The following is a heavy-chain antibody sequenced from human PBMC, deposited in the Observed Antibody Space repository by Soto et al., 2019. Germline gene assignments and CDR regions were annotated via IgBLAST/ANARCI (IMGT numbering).Heavy chain of an antibody. V-gene: IGHV4-34*01. Sequence: QVQLQQWGAGLLKPSETLSLTCAVYGGSFSGYYWTWIRQPPGTGLEWIGEINHSGSTNYNPSLNRXVTISVYTSKNQFSLKLTAVTAADTAVYYCARDKITGLFDYWGQGTLVTVSS. CDR3: ARDKITGLFDY. D-gene: IGHD2-8*02. J-gene: IGHJ4*02. CDR2: INHSGST. CDR1: GGSFSGYY.